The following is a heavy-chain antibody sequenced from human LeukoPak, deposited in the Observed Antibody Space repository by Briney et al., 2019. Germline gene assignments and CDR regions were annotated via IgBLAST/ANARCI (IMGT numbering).Heavy chain of an antibody. J-gene: IGHJ5*02. CDR1: GFTFSSYW. CDR2: IKQDGSEK. CDR3: ARVTYDFWSGYSRGWFDP. D-gene: IGHD3-3*01. V-gene: IGHV3-7*01. Sequence: PGGSLRLSCAAWGFTFSSYWMSWVCQAPGKGLEWVANIKQDGSEKYYVDSVKGRFTISTDNAKNSLYLQMNSLRVEDTAVYYCARVTYDFWSGYSRGWFDPWGQGTLVTVSS.